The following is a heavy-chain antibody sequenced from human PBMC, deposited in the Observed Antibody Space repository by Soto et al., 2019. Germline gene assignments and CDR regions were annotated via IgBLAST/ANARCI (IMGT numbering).Heavy chain of an antibody. Sequence: QVQLVESGGGVVQPGRSLRLSCVASGFTFSSYGMHWVRQAPGKGLEWVAIISYDGSNTYYADSVKGRFTISRDNSKNTLYLQRSSLRAEDTYVYYCAKEGGLSGSYYISSSYYFDYWGQGTLVTVSS. CDR2: ISYDGSNT. J-gene: IGHJ4*02. D-gene: IGHD1-26*01. V-gene: IGHV3-30*18. CDR3: AKEGGLSGSYYISSSYYFDY. CDR1: GFTFSSYG.